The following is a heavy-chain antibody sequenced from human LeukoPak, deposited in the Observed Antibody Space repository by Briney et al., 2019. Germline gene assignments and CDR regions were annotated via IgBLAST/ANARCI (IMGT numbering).Heavy chain of an antibody. CDR3: ARDPQSAARLGGDY. CDR2: ISSSSSYI. D-gene: IGHD6-6*01. V-gene: IGHV3-21*01. CDR1: GFTFSSYS. Sequence: GGSLRLSCAASGFTFSSYSMNWVRQAPGKGLEWVSSISSSSSYIYYADSVKGRFTISRDNAKNSLYLQMNSLRAEDTAVYYCARDPQSAARLGGDYWGRGTLVTVSS. J-gene: IGHJ4*02.